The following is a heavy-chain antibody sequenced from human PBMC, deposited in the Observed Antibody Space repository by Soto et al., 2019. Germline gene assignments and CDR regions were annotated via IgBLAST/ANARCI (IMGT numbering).Heavy chain of an antibody. J-gene: IGHJ4*02. Sequence: GSLRLSCAASGFTFSSYGMHWVRQAPGKGLEWVAVISYDGSNKYYADSVKGRFTISRDNSKNTLYLQMNSLRAEDTAVYYCARDLAAAGTLPVAYWGQGTLVTVSS. V-gene: IGHV3-30*03. CDR2: ISYDGSNK. D-gene: IGHD6-13*01. CDR3: ARDLAAAGTLPVAY. CDR1: GFTFSSYG.